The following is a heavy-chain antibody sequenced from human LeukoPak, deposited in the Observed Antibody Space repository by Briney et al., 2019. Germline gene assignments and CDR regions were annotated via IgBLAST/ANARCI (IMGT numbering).Heavy chain of an antibody. CDR1: GYTFTGYY. CDR3: ARDLGKDAFDI. CDR2: INPNSGGT. J-gene: IGHJ3*02. D-gene: IGHD3-16*01. Sequence: ASVKVSCKASGYTFTGYYMHWVRQAPGQGLEWMGWINPNSGGTNYAQKFQGRVTMTRDTSISKAYMELSRLGSDDTAVYYCARDLGKDAFDIWGQGTMVTVSS. V-gene: IGHV1-2*02.